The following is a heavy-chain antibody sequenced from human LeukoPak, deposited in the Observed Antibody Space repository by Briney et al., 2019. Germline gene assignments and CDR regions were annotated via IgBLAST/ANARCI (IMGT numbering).Heavy chain of an antibody. CDR1: GGSISSYY. Sequence: SETLSLTCTVTGGSISSYYWSWIRQPPGKGLEWIGYIYYSGSTNYNPSLKSRVTISVDTSKNQFSLKLSSVTAADTAVYYCARANARHDFWSGYPEDFDYWGQGTLVTVSS. D-gene: IGHD3-3*01. J-gene: IGHJ4*02. CDR2: IYYSGST. CDR3: ARANARHDFWSGYPEDFDY. V-gene: IGHV4-59*01.